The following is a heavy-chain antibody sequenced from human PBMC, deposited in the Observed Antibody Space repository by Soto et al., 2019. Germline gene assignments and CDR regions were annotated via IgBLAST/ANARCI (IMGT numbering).Heavy chain of an antibody. CDR1: GCNFSRSG. V-gene: IGHV3-7*01. J-gene: IGHJ4*02. Sequence: PGGSLRLSCEASGCNFSRSGMSWVRQSPGKGLEWVANMKEDGSEKYYADSVRGRFTISRDNAKNSVHLQMNSLRVEDTAVYYCARRFYIEYWGQGALVTVSS. CDR2: MKEDGSEK. D-gene: IGHD3-10*01. CDR3: ARRFYIEY.